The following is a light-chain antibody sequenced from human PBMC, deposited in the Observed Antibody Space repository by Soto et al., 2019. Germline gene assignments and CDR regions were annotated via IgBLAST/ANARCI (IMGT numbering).Light chain of an antibody. CDR3: QQYNSYWT. CDR1: QSIRSY. V-gene: IGKV1-5*01. CDR2: AAS. Sequence: DIQMTQSPSTLPASVGDRVTITCRASQSIRSYLNWYQQKPGKAPKLLIYAASSLQTGVSSRFSGRGSGTEFTLTISSLQPDDFATYYCQQYNSYWTFGQGTKVDIK. J-gene: IGKJ1*01.